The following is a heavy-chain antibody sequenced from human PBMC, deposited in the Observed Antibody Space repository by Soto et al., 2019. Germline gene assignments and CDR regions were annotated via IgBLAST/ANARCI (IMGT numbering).Heavy chain of an antibody. CDR1: GFTFSNAW. D-gene: IGHD2-15*01. Sequence: GSLRLSCAASGFTFSNAWMSWVRQAPGKGLEWVGRIKSKTDGGTTDYAAPVKGRFTISREDSKNTLYLQMNSLKTEDTAVYYCTTDEGLLRPDYWGQGTLVTVSS. CDR3: TTDEGLLRPDY. J-gene: IGHJ4*02. CDR2: IKSKTDGGTT. V-gene: IGHV3-15*01.